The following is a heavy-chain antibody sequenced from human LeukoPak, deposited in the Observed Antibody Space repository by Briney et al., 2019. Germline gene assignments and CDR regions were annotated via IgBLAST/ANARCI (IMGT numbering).Heavy chain of an antibody. CDR2: IKSKTDGGTT. Sequence: GGSLRLSCAASGFIFSNAWMNWVRQAPGKGLEWVGRIKSKTDGGTTDYAAPVKGGFTISRDDSKTTLYVYMNSLKTEDTAVYCCTTWSHYYGMDVWGQGTTVTVSS. V-gene: IGHV3-15*07. CDR1: GFIFSNAW. CDR3: TTWSHYYGMDV. J-gene: IGHJ6*02. D-gene: IGHD2-15*01.